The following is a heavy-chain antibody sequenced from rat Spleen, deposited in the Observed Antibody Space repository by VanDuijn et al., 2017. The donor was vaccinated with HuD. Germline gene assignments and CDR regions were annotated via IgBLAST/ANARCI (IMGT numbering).Heavy chain of an antibody. D-gene: IGHD1-1*01. V-gene: IGHV6-6*01. CDR3: AGGGYSGDYFDY. J-gene: IGHJ2*01. Sequence: EVQVLESGGGLVQPGNSLKLSCATSGFTFSTAWMYWYRQFPEKRLEWVARIKAKTNNYETDYTESVKGRFNISRDDSKSSIYLQMNNLKEEDTAIYYCAGGGYSGDYFDYWGQGVMVTVSS. CDR1: GFTFSTAW. CDR2: IKAKTNNYET.